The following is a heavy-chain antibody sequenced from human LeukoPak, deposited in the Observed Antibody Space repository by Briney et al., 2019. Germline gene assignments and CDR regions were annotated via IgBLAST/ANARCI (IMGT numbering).Heavy chain of an antibody. D-gene: IGHD1-26*01. CDR3: AKARQWELRYFDL. Sequence: PGGSLRLSCAASGFTFDDYAMHWVRHAPGKGLEWVSGISWNSGSIGYADSVKGRFTISRDNAKNSLYLQMNSLRAEDTAIYYCAKARQWELRYFDLWGRGTLVTVSS. J-gene: IGHJ2*01. CDR1: GFTFDDYA. V-gene: IGHV3-9*01. CDR2: ISWNSGSI.